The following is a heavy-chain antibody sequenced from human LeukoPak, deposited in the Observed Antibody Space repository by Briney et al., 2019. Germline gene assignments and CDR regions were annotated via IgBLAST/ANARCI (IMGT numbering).Heavy chain of an antibody. CDR1: GGSFSGYY. V-gene: IGHV4-34*01. CDR2: INHSGST. J-gene: IGHJ4*02. D-gene: IGHD5-18*01. CDR3: ASGIQLWLYGY. Sequence: SETLSLTCAVYGGSFSGYYWSWIRQPPGKGLEWIGEINHSGSTNYNPSLKSRVTISVDTSKNQFSLKLSSVTAADTAVYYCASGIQLWLYGYWGQGNLVTVSS.